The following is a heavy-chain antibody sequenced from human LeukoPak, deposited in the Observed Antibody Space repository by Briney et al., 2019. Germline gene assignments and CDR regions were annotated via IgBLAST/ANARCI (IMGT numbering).Heavy chain of an antibody. CDR2: IYPGDSDT. CDR1: GYSLSSFW. D-gene: IGHD5-18*01. V-gene: IGHV5-51*01. Sequence: ESLKISCKGSGYSLSSFWIGLVRQMPGKGLGWMGIIYPGDSDTRYSPSFQGQVTISADKSISTAYLQWSSLKASDTAMYYCVRPGNYGYTRFDYWGQGTLVTVSS. J-gene: IGHJ4*02. CDR3: VRPGNYGYTRFDY.